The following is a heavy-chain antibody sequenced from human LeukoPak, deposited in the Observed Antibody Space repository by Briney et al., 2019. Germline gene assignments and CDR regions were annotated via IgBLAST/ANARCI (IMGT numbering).Heavy chain of an antibody. D-gene: IGHD4-17*01. CDR1: GGSISSSSYY. CDR3: ARHDYGDYVFDY. Sequence: SETLSLTCTVSGGSISSSSYYWGWIRQPPGKGLEWIGSIYYSGSTYYNPSLKSRVTISVDTSKNQFSLKLSSVTAADTAVYYCARHDYGDYVFDYWGQRTLVTVSS. J-gene: IGHJ4*02. V-gene: IGHV4-39*01. CDR2: IYYSGST.